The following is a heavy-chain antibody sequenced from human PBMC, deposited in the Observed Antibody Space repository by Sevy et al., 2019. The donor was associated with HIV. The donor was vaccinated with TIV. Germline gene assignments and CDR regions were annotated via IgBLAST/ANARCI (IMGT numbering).Heavy chain of an antibody. CDR3: ARDSMPTVQGIIITPYYYGMDL. CDR2: ISGDNGNT. D-gene: IGHD3-10*01. CDR1: GYTFISYG. J-gene: IGHJ6*02. Sequence: ASVKVSCKASGYTFISYGISWVRQAPGQGLEWMGGISGDNGNTISAQNLQGRVTMSTDTSTSTAYMELRSLRSDDTAVYYCARDSMPTVQGIIITPYYYGMDLWGQGTTVTVSS. V-gene: IGHV1-18*01.